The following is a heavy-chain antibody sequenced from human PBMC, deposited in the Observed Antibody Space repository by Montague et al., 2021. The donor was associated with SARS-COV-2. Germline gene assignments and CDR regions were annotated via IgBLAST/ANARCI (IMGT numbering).Heavy chain of an antibody. V-gene: IGHV4-31*03. Sequence: TLSLTCTVSGRPLNSGCYYWTWIRQHPGQGLDWIVYVYHTGRSYYNPSLKSRVTMSIYMSKNQFSLNLTSVTAADTCLYYCARDSHSNYNYIDPWGQGILVTVSS. CDR2: VYHTGRS. CDR1: GRPLNSGCYY. CDR3: ARDSHSNYNYIDP. D-gene: IGHD4-11*01. J-gene: IGHJ5*02.